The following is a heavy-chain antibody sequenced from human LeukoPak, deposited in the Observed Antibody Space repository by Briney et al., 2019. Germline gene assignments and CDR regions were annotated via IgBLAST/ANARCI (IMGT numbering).Heavy chain of an antibody. Sequence: SETLSLTCTVSGGSISSSSYYWGWIRQPPGKGLEWIGIIYYSGSTYYNPSLKSRVTISVDTSKNQFSLKLSSVTAADTAVYYCASHITIFGVVINTYFDYWGQGTLVTVSS. J-gene: IGHJ4*02. CDR1: GGSISSSSYY. CDR3: ASHITIFGVVINTYFDY. V-gene: IGHV4-39*01. CDR2: IYYSGST. D-gene: IGHD3-3*01.